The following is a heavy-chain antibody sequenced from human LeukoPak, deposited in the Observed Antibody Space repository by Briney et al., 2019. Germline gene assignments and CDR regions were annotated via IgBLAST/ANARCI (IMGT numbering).Heavy chain of an antibody. J-gene: IGHJ4*02. D-gene: IGHD3-10*01. CDR2: ISSSGSTI. Sequence: GGSLRLSCAASGFTFSDYYMSWIRQAPGKGLEWVSYISSSGSTIYYADSVKGRFTISRDNAKNSLYLQMNSLRAEDTAVYYCARHKLLWFGELLADLDYWGQGTLVTVSS. CDR1: GFTFSDYY. V-gene: IGHV3-11*01. CDR3: ARHKLLWFGELLADLDY.